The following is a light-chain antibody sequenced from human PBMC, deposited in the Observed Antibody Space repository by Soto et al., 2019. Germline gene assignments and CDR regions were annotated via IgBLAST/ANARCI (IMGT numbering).Light chain of an antibody. CDR3: CSYAGTYTLV. V-gene: IGLV2-11*01. CDR1: SSDVGGYNY. Sequence: QSALTQPRSVSGSLGQSVTISCTGTSSDVGGYNYVSWYQQHPGKAPKLMIFDVNKRPSGVPDRFSGSKSGYTASLVISGLQPEDEADYYCCSYAGTYTLVFGGGTKVTVL. CDR2: DVN. J-gene: IGLJ2*01.